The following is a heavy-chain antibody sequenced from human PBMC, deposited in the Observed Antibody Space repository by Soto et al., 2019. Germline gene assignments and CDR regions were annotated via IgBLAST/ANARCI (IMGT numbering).Heavy chain of an antibody. CDR1: GYSFTSQY. D-gene: IGHD3-16*01. CDR3: DKEDWLPAGGGGTEPLDI. Sequence: QVQLVQSGAEVEKPGASVKISCKASGYSFTSQYVHWVRQAPGQGLEWMGIINPNGGSTTYAQKLQGKVTKTGERPTSSSPEGVVSLTSGDTAFFFRDKEDWLPAGGGGTEPLDIWGQGTMVTVAS. J-gene: IGHJ3*02. V-gene: IGHV1-46*03. CDR2: INPNGGST.